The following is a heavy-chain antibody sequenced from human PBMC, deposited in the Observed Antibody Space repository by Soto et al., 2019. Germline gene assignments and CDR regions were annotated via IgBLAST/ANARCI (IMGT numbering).Heavy chain of an antibody. CDR2: IDPSDSYT. V-gene: IGHV5-10-1*01. J-gene: IGHJ6*02. D-gene: IGHD2-2*01. Sequence: GESLKIACKCSGYSFTSYWISWVRQMPGKGLEWMGSIDPSDSYTNYSPSFQGNVTISADKSISTAYLQWSSLKASDTAMYYCARRRLVPAAKQGYYYYGMDVWGQGTTATVSS. CDR1: GYSFTSYW. CDR3: ARRRLVPAAKQGYYYYGMDV.